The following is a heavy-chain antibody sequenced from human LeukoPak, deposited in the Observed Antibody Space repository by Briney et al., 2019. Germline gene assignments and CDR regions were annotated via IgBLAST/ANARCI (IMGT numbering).Heavy chain of an antibody. CDR3: ARDSHGSGSLDY. V-gene: IGHV4-59*01. CDR1: GGSISSYY. Sequence: SETLSPTCTVSGGSISSYYWSWIRQPPGKGLEWIGYIYYSGTTNYNPSLKSRVTISVGTSKNQFSLKLSSVTAADTAVYYCARDSHGSGSLDYWGQGTLVTVSS. J-gene: IGHJ4*02. D-gene: IGHD3-10*01. CDR2: IYYSGTT.